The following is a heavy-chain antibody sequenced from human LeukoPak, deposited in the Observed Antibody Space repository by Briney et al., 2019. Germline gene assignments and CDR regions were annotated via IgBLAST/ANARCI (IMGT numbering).Heavy chain of an antibody. CDR2: IYHSGST. Sequence: SETLSLTCTVSGGSISSSSYYWGLIRQPPGKGLEWIGSIYHSGSTYYNPSLKSRVTISVDTSKNQFSLNLSSVTAADTAVYYCARGVARSSKFHFSYYFDYWGQGTLVTVSS. J-gene: IGHJ4*02. V-gene: IGHV4-39*07. CDR1: GGSISSSSYY. D-gene: IGHD6-6*01. CDR3: ARGVARSSKFHFSYYFDY.